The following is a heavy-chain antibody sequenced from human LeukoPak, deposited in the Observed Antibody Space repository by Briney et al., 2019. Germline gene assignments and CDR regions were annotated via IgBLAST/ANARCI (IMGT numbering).Heavy chain of an antibody. V-gene: IGHV3-21*04. CDR2: ITTSGAYI. J-gene: IGHJ3*02. D-gene: IGHD1-26*01. CDR3: ARDHLREGATGASEI. CDR1: GFTFTTYT. Sequence: GGSLRLSCAASGFTFTTYTMNWVRQAPGRGLEWVSSITTSGAYIYYADSVKGRFTISRDNAKNSLYLQMNSLRVEDTAVYYCARDHLREGATGASEIWGQGTMVTVSS.